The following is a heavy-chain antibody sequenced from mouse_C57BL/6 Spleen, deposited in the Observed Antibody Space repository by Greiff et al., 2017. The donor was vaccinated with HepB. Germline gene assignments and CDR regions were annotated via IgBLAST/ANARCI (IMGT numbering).Heavy chain of an antibody. CDR3: AGIYYGNLNWYFDV. J-gene: IGHJ1*03. CDR2: IHPNSGST. Sequence: QVQLQQPGAELVKPGASVKLSCKASGYTFTSYWMHWVKQRPGQGLEWIGMIHPNSGSTNYNEKFKSKATLTVDKSSSTAYMQLSSLTSEDSAVYYCAGIYYGNLNWYFDVWGTGTTVTVSS. V-gene: IGHV1-64*01. D-gene: IGHD2-1*01. CDR1: GYTFTSYW.